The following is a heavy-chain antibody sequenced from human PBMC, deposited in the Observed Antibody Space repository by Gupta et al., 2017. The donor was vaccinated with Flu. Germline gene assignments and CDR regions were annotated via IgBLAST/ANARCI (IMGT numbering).Heavy chain of an antibody. CDR3: ARDDGSRTTCYITY. CDR1: SYT. V-gene: IGHV3-30*09. D-gene: IGHD3-9*01. CDR2: MSYDGSNQ. J-gene: IGHJ4*02. Sequence: SYTMHWVRQAPGKGLEWVAGMSYDGSNQYFADSVKGRFAISRDNSKDTLFLEMNSLKTDDTAVYYCARDDGSRTTCYITYWGQGTLVTVS.